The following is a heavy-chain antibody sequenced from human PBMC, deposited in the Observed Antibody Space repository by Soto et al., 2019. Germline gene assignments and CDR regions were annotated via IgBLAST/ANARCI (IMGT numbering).Heavy chain of an antibody. V-gene: IGHV3-15*01. Sequence: EVQLVESGGGLVKPGGSLRLSCAASGFTFSNAWMSWVRQAPGKGLEWVGRIKSKTDGGTTDYAAPVKGRFTISRDDSKNTLYLQMNSLKTEDTAVYYCTTAPTVTNYYYGMDVWGQGITVTVSS. CDR1: GFTFSNAW. CDR2: IKSKTDGGTT. J-gene: IGHJ6*02. D-gene: IGHD4-17*01. CDR3: TTAPTVTNYYYGMDV.